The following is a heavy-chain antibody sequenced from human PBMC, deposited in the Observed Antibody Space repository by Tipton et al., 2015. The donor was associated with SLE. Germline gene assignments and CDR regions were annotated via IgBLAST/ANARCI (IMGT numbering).Heavy chain of an antibody. J-gene: IGHJ5*02. CDR1: GGSISSSSYY. Sequence: TLSLTCTVSGGSISSSSYYWGWIRQPPGKGLEWIGSIYYSGSTYYNPSLKSRVTISADTSKNQFSLKLSSVTAADTAVYYCARGIAAPGWFDPWGQGTLVTVSS. D-gene: IGHD6-13*01. CDR2: IYYSGST. CDR3: ARGIAAPGWFDP. V-gene: IGHV4-39*07.